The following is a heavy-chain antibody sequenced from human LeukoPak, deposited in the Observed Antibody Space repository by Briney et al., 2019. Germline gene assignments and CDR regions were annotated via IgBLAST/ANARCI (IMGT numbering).Heavy chain of an antibody. D-gene: IGHD6-13*01. CDR3: ASTKSGYSASWNFDY. J-gene: IGHJ4*02. CDR1: GYSLTSYW. Sequence: GESLQISCKGSGYSLTSYWINWVRQMPGKGLEWMGRIDPSDSYTNYSPSFQGHVTISADKSISTAYLQWSSLKASDTAMYYCASTKSGYSASWNFDYWGQGTLVTASS. V-gene: IGHV5-10-1*01. CDR2: IDPSDSYT.